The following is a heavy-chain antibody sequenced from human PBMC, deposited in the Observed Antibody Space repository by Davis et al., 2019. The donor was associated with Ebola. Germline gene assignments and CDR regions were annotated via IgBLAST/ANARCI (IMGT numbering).Heavy chain of an antibody. CDR2: IYHSGST. CDR1: GGSISSSNW. J-gene: IGHJ5*02. D-gene: IGHD1-20*01. CDR3: ARYNWNFGGFDP. V-gene: IGHV4-4*02. Sequence: SETLSLTCAVSGGSISSSNWWSWVRQPPGKGLEWIGEIYHSGSTNYNPSLKSRVTISVDKSKNQFSLKLTSVTAADTAVYYCARYNWNFGGFDPWGQGTLVTVSS.